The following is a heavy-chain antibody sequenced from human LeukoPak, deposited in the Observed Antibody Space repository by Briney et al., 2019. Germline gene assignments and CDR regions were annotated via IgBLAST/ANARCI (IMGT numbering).Heavy chain of an antibody. D-gene: IGHD1-26*01. J-gene: IGHJ4*02. CDR3: ARGLRVGAKPRYFDY. V-gene: IGHV4-34*01. Sequence: SETLSLTCGVSGGSFNDYYWTWIRQSPGKGLEWVGEINPSGSTNHNPALKSRVTMSIDTSRTQFSLRLSSVTAADTAVYYCARGLRVGAKPRYFDYWGQGSLVTVSS. CDR1: GGSFNDYY. CDR2: INPSGST.